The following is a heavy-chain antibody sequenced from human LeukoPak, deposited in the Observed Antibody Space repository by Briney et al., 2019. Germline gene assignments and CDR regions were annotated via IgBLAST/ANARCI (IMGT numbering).Heavy chain of an antibody. J-gene: IGHJ6*03. CDR3: AKTGGTMVRGVSSPYYYYMDV. CDR1: GGSFSGYC. Sequence: SETLSLTCAVYGGSFSGYCWGWIRQPPGKGLEWIGSIYHSGSTYYNPSLKSRVTISVDTSKNQFSLKLSSVTAADTAVYYCAKTGGTMVRGVSSPYYYYMDVWGKGTMVTVSS. CDR2: IYHSGST. V-gene: IGHV4-38-2*01. D-gene: IGHD3-10*01.